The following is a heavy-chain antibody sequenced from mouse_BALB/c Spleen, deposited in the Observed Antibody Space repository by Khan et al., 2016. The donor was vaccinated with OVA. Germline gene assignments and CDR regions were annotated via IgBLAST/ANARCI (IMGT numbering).Heavy chain of an antibody. CDR2: ISSGGTS. D-gene: IGHD1-1*01. Sequence: EVKLVESGGGVVMPGGSLKLSCAASGFTFSSYAMSWVRQTPEKRLEWVASISSGGTSYFPDSVRGRFTISSDDGRNILFLQMSSLRSEDTAMYYCAREGYGRNYAWFAYWGQGTLVTVSA. CDR3: AREGYGRNYAWFAY. V-gene: IGHV5-6-5*01. J-gene: IGHJ3*01. CDR1: GFTFSSYA.